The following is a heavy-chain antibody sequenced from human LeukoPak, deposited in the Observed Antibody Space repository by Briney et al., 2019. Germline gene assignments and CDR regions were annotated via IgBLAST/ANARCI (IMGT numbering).Heavy chain of an antibody. CDR3: ATVAGSSFSRNYFDP. J-gene: IGHJ5*02. CDR1: GFNFDDYA. V-gene: IGHV3-9*01. D-gene: IGHD6-6*01. CDR2: ISWNSANI. Sequence: GRSLRLSCAASGFNFDDYAMHWVRQPPGKGLEWVSGISWNSANIGYADSVKGRFTISRDNAKNSLYLQMNSLRDEDSAFYYCATVAGSSFSRNYFDPWGQGTLVTVSS.